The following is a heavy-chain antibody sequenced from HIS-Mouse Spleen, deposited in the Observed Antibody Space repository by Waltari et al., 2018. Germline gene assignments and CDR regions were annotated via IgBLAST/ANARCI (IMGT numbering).Heavy chain of an antibody. CDR2: IYYRGGT. CDR1: GGSISSSSYY. V-gene: IGHV4-39*01. D-gene: IGHD3-10*01. J-gene: IGHJ2*01. CDR3: ARTRGYWYFDL. Sequence: QLQLQESGPGLVKPSETLSLTCTVSGGSISSSSYYWGWIRQPPGKGLEWIGSIYYRGGTYYNPSLKRRVTISVDTSKNQFSLKLSSVTAADTAVYYCARTRGYWYFDLWGRGTLVTVSS.